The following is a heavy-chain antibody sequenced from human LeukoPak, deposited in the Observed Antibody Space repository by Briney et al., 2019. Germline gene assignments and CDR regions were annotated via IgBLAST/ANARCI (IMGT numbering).Heavy chain of an antibody. V-gene: IGHV1-18*01. CDR1: GYTFSSHS. CDR2: ISAYNGNT. Sequence: ASVKVSCKTSGYTFSSHSMNWVRQAPGQGLEWMGWISAYNGNTNYAQKLQGRVTMTTDTSTSTAYMELRSLRSDDTAVYYCARDSSSWPYYYGMDVWGQGTTVTVSS. CDR3: ARDSSSWPYYYGMDV. J-gene: IGHJ6*02. D-gene: IGHD6-13*01.